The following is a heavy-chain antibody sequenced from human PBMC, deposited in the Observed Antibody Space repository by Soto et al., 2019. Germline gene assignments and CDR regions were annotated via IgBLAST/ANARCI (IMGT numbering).Heavy chain of an antibody. CDR1: GYTFTGYY. CDR3: ARDLMAIRYFDWPSGYYYYGMDV. J-gene: IGHJ6*02. V-gene: IGHV1-2*04. Sequence: ASVKVSCKASGYTFTGYYKHWVRQAPGQGLEWMGWINPNSGGTNYAQKFQGWVTMTRDTSISTAYMELSRLRSDDTAVYYCARDLMAIRYFDWPSGYYYYGMDVWGQGTTVTVSS. D-gene: IGHD3-9*01. CDR2: INPNSGGT.